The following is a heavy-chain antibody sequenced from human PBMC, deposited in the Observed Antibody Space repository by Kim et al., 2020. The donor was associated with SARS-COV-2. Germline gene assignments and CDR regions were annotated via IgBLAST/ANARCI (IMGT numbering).Heavy chain of an antibody. D-gene: IGHD5-12*01. CDR1: GFTFSSYA. V-gene: IGHV3-23*01. CDR2: ISGSGGST. CDR3: AKARNIVATFVDFEIFTEIGYYFDY. J-gene: IGHJ4*02. Sequence: GGSLRLSCAASGFTFSSYAMSWVRQAPGKGLEWVSAISGSGGSTYYADSVKGRFTISRDNSKNTLYLQMNSLRAEDTAVYYCAKARNIVATFVDFEIFTEIGYYFDYWGQGTLVTVSS.